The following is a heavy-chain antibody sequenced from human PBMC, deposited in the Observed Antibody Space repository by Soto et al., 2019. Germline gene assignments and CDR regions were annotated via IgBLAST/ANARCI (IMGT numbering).Heavy chain of an antibody. Sequence: EVQLVESGGVVVQPGGSLRLSCAASGFTFDDYTMHWVRQAPGKGLEWVSIISRDGSSTYYADSVKGRFTNSRDNGKNSLYLHMSSLRAEDTALYYFPKPTANYGMDVWGQGTTLTVSS. CDR2: ISRDGSST. CDR1: GFTFDDYT. V-gene: IGHV3-43*01. J-gene: IGHJ6*02. CDR3: PKPTANYGMDV.